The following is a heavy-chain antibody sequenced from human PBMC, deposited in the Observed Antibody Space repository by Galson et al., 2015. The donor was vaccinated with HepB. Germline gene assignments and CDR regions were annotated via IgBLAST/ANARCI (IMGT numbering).Heavy chain of an antibody. CDR1: GFTFSSYG. V-gene: IGHV3-30*18. D-gene: IGHD2-2*01. CDR2: ISYDGSNK. J-gene: IGHJ4*02. Sequence: SLRLSCAASGFTFSSYGMHWVRQAPGKGLEWVAVISYDGSNKYYADSVKGRFTISRDNSKNTLYLQMNSLRAEDTAVYYCAKGAGQLLLSYWGQGTLVTVSS. CDR3: AKGAGQLLLSY.